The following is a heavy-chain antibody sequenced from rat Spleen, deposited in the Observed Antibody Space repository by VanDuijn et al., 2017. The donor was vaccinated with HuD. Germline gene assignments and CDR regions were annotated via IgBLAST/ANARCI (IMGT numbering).Heavy chain of an antibody. V-gene: IGHV2-63*01. Sequence: QVQLKESGPGLVQPSQTLSLTCTVSGFSLTGNNVHWVRQPPGKGLEWMGRMRYDGDTYYNSALKSRLSISRDTSKNQVFLKMNSLQTDDTGTYYCTRDGYYYSTYEAFDYWGQGVMVTVSS. D-gene: IGHD1-2*01. CDR2: MRYDGDT. CDR1: GFSLTGNN. CDR3: TRDGYYYSTYEAFDY. J-gene: IGHJ2*01.